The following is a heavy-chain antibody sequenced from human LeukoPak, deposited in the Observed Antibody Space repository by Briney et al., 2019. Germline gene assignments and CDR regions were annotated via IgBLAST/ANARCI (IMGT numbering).Heavy chain of an antibody. CDR3: ARTHSTDYGAHVDY. CDR2: IDWDDDK. CDR1: GFSLSTSGMC. Sequence: SGPALVKPTQTLTLTCTFSGFSLSTSGMCVSWIRQPPGKALEWLARIDWDDDKFYSTSLKTRLTISKDTSKNQVVLTMTNMDPEDTATYYCARTHSTDYGAHVDYWGQGTLVTVSS. D-gene: IGHD4-17*01. V-gene: IGHV2-70*17. J-gene: IGHJ4*02.